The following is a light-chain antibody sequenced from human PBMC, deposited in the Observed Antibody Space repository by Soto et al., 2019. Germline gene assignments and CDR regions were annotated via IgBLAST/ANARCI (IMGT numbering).Light chain of an antibody. CDR3: SSYTSSSTPLYV. V-gene: IGLV2-14*02. J-gene: IGLJ1*01. CDR2: DVS. CDR1: SSDVGSYNL. Sequence: QSVLTQPASVSGSPGQSITISCTGTSSDVGSYNLVSWYQQHPGKAPKLMSYDVSNRPSGVSNRFSGSKSGNTASLTISGLQAEDEADYYCSSYTSSSTPLYVFGTGTKVTVL.